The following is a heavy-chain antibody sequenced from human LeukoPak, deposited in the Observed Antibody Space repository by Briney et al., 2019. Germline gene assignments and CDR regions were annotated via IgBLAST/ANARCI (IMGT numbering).Heavy chain of an antibody. CDR1: GGYICSYY. Sequence: SETLSLTCTVSGGYICSYYWSWIRQPAGKGLEWIGRIYTRGSTNYNPSLKSRVTMSVDTSKNQFSLKLSSVTAADTAVYYCARAAEPYYYYYYMDVWGKGTTVTISS. D-gene: IGHD1-14*01. CDR3: ARAAEPYYYYYYMDV. CDR2: IYTRGST. J-gene: IGHJ6*03. V-gene: IGHV4-4*07.